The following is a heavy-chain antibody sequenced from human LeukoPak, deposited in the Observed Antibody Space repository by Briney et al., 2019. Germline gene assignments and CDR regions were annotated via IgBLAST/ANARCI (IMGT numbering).Heavy chain of an antibody. V-gene: IGHV4-39*07. CDR1: GGSISSSSYY. D-gene: IGHD3-9*01. CDR2: IYYSGST. Sequence: SETLSLTCTVSGGSISSSSYYWGWIRQPPGKGLEWIGSIYYSGSTYYTPSLKSRVTMSVDTSKNQFSLKLSSVTAADTAVYYCARVLEDILTGSAAVSYFVYWGQGTLVTVSS. J-gene: IGHJ4*02. CDR3: ARVLEDILTGSAAVSYFVY.